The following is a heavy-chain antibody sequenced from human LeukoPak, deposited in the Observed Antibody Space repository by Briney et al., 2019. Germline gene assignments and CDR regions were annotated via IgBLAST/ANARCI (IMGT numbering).Heavy chain of an antibody. V-gene: IGHV1-8*01. CDR2: IHPNSGKT. J-gene: IGHJ4*02. Sequence: ASVKVSCKASGYTFGSYEINWVRQAPGQGLEWVGWIHPNSGKTGYAQKFQGRVTMTRATSTETAFMELSSLKFDDTAIFYCARGHYGGNRYFDIWGQGTLVTVSS. CDR1: GYTFGSYE. CDR3: ARGHYGGNRYFDI. D-gene: IGHD4-23*01.